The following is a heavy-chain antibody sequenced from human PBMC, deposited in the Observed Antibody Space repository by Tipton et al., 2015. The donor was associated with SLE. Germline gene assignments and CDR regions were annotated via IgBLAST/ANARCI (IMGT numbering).Heavy chain of an antibody. Sequence: QLVQSGAEVRTPGASVKVSCKASGYTFSSSAISWVRQAPGQGLEWMGSINPYNGNTQFSYKVQGRVTLTTETSTNTAYMDLRSLTSDDTAVYYCGREGRGQWPRSAVDFWGQGTLVTVSS. CDR3: GREGRGQWPRSAVDF. CDR2: INPYNGNT. D-gene: IGHD6-19*01. J-gene: IGHJ4*02. CDR1: GYTFSSSA. V-gene: IGHV1-18*01.